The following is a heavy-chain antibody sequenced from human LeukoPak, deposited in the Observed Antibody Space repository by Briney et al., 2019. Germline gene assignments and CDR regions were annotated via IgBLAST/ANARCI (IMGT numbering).Heavy chain of an antibody. Sequence: SETLSLTCTVSGGSISSYYWSWIRQPAGKGLEWIGRIYTSGSTNYNASLKSRVTISVDKSKNQFSLKLSSVTAAGTAVYYCAGGSGWYGGNYWGQGTLVTVSS. CDR3: AGGSGWYGGNY. V-gene: IGHV4-4*07. CDR2: IYTSGST. J-gene: IGHJ4*02. CDR1: GGSISSYY. D-gene: IGHD6-19*01.